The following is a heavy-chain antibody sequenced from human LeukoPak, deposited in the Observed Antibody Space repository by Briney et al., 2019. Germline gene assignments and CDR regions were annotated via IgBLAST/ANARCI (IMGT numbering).Heavy chain of an antibody. CDR3: ARDSYYYPRDV. J-gene: IGHJ6*02. V-gene: IGHV4-34*01. CDR1: GGSFSGYY. CDR2: INHSGST. Sequence: SETLSLTCAVYGGSFSGYYWSWIRQPPGKGLEWIGEINHSGSTNCNPSLKSRVTISVDTSKNQFSLKLSSVTAADTAVYYCARDSYYYPRDVWGQGTTVTVSS.